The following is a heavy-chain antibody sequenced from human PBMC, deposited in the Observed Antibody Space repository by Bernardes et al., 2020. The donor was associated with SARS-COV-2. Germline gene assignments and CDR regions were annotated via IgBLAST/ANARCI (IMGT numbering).Heavy chain of an antibody. Sequence: EGSLRLSCATSGFTLSDYAMHWVRQAPGKGLDWLAVISHDGHRTHYADSVLGRLTLSRDNSKNTLSLQMDDLRGDDTAVYYCAKDLMSHRSLPTYKYFYYGMDVWGQGTTVTVSS. V-gene: IGHV3-30*18. D-gene: IGHD3-3*02. CDR2: ISHDGHRT. J-gene: IGHJ6*02. CDR3: AKDLMSHRSLPTYKYFYYGMDV. CDR1: GFTLSDYA.